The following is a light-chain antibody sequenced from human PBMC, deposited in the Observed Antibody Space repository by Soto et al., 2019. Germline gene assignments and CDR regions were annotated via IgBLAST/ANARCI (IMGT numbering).Light chain of an antibody. J-gene: IGKJ4*01. CDR1: QSVSNN. Sequence: EIVMTQSPATLSVSPGERATLSCRASQSVSNNLSWYRQKPGQAPRLLIYHASTRATGLPARFSGSGSGTEFTLTISRLHYEDVAIYYCQQYNKWPLTFGGGTKVEIK. CDR3: QQYNKWPLT. V-gene: IGKV3-15*01. CDR2: HAS.